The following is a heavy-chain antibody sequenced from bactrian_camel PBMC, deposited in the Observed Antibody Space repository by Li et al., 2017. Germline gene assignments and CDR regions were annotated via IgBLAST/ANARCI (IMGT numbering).Heavy chain of an antibody. V-gene: IGHV3S55*01. D-gene: IGHD6*01. CDR3: AAGERGWYGPHFENYKY. CDR1: QSQDDTYATDS. Sequence: VQLVESGGGSVQAGGSLRLSCAISQSQDDTYATDSMAWFRQAPGKEREGVAAIDPDGSTVYADSVKGRFTVFRDGAKGTLYLQMNSLKPEDSAMYYCAAGERGWYGPHFENYKYWGQGTQVTVS. CDR2: IDPDGST. J-gene: IGHJ4*01.